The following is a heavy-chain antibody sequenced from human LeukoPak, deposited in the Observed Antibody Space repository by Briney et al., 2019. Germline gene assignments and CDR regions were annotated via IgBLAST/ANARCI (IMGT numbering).Heavy chain of an antibody. CDR1: GFTFSSYG. J-gene: IGHJ4*02. CDR2: LPYDGSYT. CDR3: ARTGSMTTVFSY. D-gene: IGHD4-11*01. V-gene: IGHV3-30*12. Sequence: GGSLRLSCAASGFTFSSYGMHWVRQTPGKGLEWVTFLPYDGSYTSYADSVKGRFTISRDNAKNSLYLQMNSLRAEDTAVYYCARTGSMTTVFSYWGQGTLVTVSS.